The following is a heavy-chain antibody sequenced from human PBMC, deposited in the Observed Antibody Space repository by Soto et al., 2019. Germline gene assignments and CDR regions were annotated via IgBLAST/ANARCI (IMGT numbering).Heavy chain of an antibody. CDR1: GYTLTELS. J-gene: IGHJ6*02. Sequence: QVQLVQSGAEVKKPGASVKVSCKVSGYTLTELSMHWVRQAPGKGLEWMGGFDPEDGETIYAQKVQGRVPMTEDTSTDTAYMELSSLRSEDTAVYYCATDSSPRNSHYYYYGMDVWGQGTTVTVSS. D-gene: IGHD6-6*01. CDR2: FDPEDGET. CDR3: ATDSSPRNSHYYYYGMDV. V-gene: IGHV1-24*01.